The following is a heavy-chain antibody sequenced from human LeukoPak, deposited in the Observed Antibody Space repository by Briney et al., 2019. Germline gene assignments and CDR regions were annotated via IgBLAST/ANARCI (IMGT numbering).Heavy chain of an antibody. V-gene: IGHV3-21*04. J-gene: IGHJ5*02. CDR1: GFTFSSYS. CDR3: AKNPTYYYGSGSDNWFDP. Sequence: PGGSLRLSCAASGFTFSSYSMNWVRQAPGKGLEWVSSISSSSSYIYYADSVKGRFTISRDNAKNSLYLQMNSLRAEDTALYYCAKNPTYYYGSGSDNWFDPWGQGTLVTVSS. D-gene: IGHD3-10*01. CDR2: ISSSSSYI.